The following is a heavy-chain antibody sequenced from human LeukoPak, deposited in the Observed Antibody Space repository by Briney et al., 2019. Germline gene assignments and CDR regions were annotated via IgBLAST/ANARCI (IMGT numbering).Heavy chain of an antibody. CDR2: NYHSGST. Sequence: SETLSLTCAVSGGSISSSNWWSWVRQPPGKGLEWIGENYHSGSTNYNPSLKSRVTISVDKSKNQFSLKLSSVTAADTAVYYCARVGYCSGGSCYAGFGWFDPWGQGTLVTVSS. J-gene: IGHJ5*02. V-gene: IGHV4-4*02. CDR1: GGSISSSNW. D-gene: IGHD2-15*01. CDR3: ARVGYCSGGSCYAGFGWFDP.